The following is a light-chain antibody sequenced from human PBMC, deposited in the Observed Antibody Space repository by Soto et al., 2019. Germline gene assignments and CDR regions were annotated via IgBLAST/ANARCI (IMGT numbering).Light chain of an antibody. J-gene: IGKJ1*01. CDR3: QQYYRYPWT. Sequence: DIQITQSPSSLSASIGDRVTITCRASQGISNYLGWYQQKPGKAPKSLIYSASTLQSGVSSKFSGSGSGTDFTLTITDMQTDDFATYYCQQYYRYPWTFVQGTKVEI. CDR2: SAS. V-gene: IGKV1-16*02. CDR1: QGISNY.